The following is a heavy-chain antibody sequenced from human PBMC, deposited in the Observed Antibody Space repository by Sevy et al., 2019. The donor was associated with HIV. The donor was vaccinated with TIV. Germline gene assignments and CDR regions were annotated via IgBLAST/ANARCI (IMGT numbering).Heavy chain of an antibody. J-gene: IGHJ4*01. D-gene: IGHD3-3*01. Sequence: ASVKVSCKASGYTFTGYYMHWVRQAPGQGLEWMGWINPNSGDTIYAQKFQGRVTLTRDTSISTAYMVLSSLTSDDSAVYYCARELDDFWGGYKYWGRGTLVTVSS. CDR1: GYTFTGYY. CDR3: ARELDDFWGGYKY. CDR2: INPNSGDT. V-gene: IGHV1-2*02.